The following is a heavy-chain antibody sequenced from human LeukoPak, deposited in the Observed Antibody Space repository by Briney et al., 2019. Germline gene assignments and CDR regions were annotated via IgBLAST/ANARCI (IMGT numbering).Heavy chain of an antibody. J-gene: IGHJ3*02. CDR1: GGSISSYY. D-gene: IGHD3-9*01. V-gene: IGHV3-23*01. CDR3: ASHYYDLLTGITPGDAFDI. Sequence: PSETLSLTCTVSGGSISSYYWSWIRQPPGKGLEWVSAISGSGDNTFYADSVKGRFTISRDNSKNTLYLQMSSLRAEDTAVYYCASHYYDLLTGITPGDAFDIWGQGTMVTVSS. CDR2: ISGSGDNT.